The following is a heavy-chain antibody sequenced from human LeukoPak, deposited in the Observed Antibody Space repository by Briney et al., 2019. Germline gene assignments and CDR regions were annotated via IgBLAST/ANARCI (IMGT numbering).Heavy chain of an antibody. CDR1: GFTFSTYG. CDR2: ISGSGGSR. Sequence: GGSLRLSCAASGFTFSTYGMSWVRQAPGKGLEWVSGISGSGGSRFYTDSAKGRFTISRDNAKNSLYLQMNSLRAEDTAVYYCARDLNWETYWGQGTLVSVSS. CDR3: ARDLNWETY. V-gene: IGHV3-23*01. D-gene: IGHD7-27*01. J-gene: IGHJ4*02.